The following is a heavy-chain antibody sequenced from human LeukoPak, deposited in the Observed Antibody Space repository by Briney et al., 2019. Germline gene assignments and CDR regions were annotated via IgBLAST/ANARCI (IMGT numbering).Heavy chain of an antibody. CDR2: IKQDGSEK. CDR1: GFTFSSYG. Sequence: GGSLRLSCAASGFTFSSYGMSWVRQAPGKGLEWVANIKQDGSEKYYVDSVKGRFTISRDNAKNSLYLQMNSLRAEDTAVYYCARLVRGVRVYYYYMDVWGKGTTVTISS. CDR3: ARLVRGVRVYYYYMDV. V-gene: IGHV3-7*01. J-gene: IGHJ6*03. D-gene: IGHD3-10*01.